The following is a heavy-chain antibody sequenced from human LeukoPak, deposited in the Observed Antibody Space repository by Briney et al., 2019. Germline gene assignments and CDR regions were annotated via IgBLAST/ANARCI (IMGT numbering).Heavy chain of an antibody. D-gene: IGHD4-17*01. J-gene: IGHJ4*02. V-gene: IGHV4-30-2*01. CDR1: GGSFSSGGYS. CDR2: IYHSGCA. CDR3: ARVPYGDYDFDY. Sequence: SQTLSLTCAVSGGSFSSGGYSWNWIRQPPGKGLEWIGYIYHSGCAYYNPSLKSRVTISIDRSKNQFSLKLRSVTAADTAVYFCARVPYGDYDFDYWGQGTLVTVSS.